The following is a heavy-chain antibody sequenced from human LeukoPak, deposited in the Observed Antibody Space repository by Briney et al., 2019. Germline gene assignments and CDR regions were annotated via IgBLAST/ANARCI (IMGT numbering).Heavy chain of an antibody. CDR1: GFTPSRYW. D-gene: IGHD2-2*01. CDR2: ITRDGSST. V-gene: IGHV3-74*01. Sequence: PVGSLRLSCAASGFTPSRYWMHCVRHAPGKGLVWVSRITRDGSSTTYADSVKGRFTISRDNAKNTLYLQMNSLRAEDTAVYHCARGSQRGAAANYYGMDVWGQGTTVTVSS. CDR3: ARGSQRGAAANYYGMDV. J-gene: IGHJ6*02.